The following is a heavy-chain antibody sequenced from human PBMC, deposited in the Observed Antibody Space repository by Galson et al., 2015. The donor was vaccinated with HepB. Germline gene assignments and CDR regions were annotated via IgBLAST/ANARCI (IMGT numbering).Heavy chain of an antibody. J-gene: IGHJ4*02. CDR2: IYPGDSDT. CDR3: ARHVEGHMGSSWSIDY. D-gene: IGHD6-13*01. CDR1: GYSFTSYW. Sequence: QSGAEVTKPGESLKISCKGSGYSFTSYWIGWVRQMPGKGLEWMGIIYPGDSDTRYSPSFQGQVTISADKSISTAYLQWSSLKASDTAMYYCARHVEGHMGSSWSIDYWGQGTLVTVSS. V-gene: IGHV5-51*01.